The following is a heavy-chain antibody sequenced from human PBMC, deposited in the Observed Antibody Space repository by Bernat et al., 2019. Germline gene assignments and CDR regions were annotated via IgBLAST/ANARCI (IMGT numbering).Heavy chain of an antibody. CDR3: GKSPGYYYDSSGYWYFDL. Sequence: EVQLVESGGGLVQPGGSLRLSCAASGFTFRSNAMSWVRRAPGKGLERVSAISGSGDSTYYADSVRGRFTISRDNSKNTLYLQMNSLRAEDTAVYYCGKSPGYYYDSSGYWYFDLWGRGTLVTVSS. CDR2: ISGSGDST. V-gene: IGHV3-23*04. J-gene: IGHJ2*01. D-gene: IGHD3-22*01. CDR1: GFTFRSNA.